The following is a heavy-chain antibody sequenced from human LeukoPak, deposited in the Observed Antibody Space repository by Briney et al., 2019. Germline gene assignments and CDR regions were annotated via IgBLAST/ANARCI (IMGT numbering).Heavy chain of an antibody. Sequence: GESLQISCKGSGYIFTSYWIGWVRQQPGKGLEWMGIIYPGDYDTRYSPSFQGQVTISVDKSISTAYLQWSSLTASDTAMYYCARRIGHCSSASCYNWGESWFDPWGPGTLVTVSS. J-gene: IGHJ5*02. D-gene: IGHD2-2*02. CDR1: GYIFTSYW. CDR2: IYPGDYDT. CDR3: ARRIGHCSSASCYNWGESWFDP. V-gene: IGHV5-51*01.